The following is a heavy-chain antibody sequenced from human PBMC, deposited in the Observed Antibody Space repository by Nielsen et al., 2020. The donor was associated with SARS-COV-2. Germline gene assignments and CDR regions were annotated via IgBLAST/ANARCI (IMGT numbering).Heavy chain of an antibody. CDR1: GFTFDDYA. D-gene: IGHD5-18*01. V-gene: IGHV3-9*01. CDR2: ISWNSGSI. J-gene: IGHJ4*02. Sequence: SLKISCAASGFTFDDYAMHWVRQAPGKGLEWVSGISWNSGSIGYADSVKGRFTISRDNSKNTLYLQMNSLRAEDTAVYYCAHSYAEFDYWGQGTLVTVSS. CDR3: AHSYAEFDY.